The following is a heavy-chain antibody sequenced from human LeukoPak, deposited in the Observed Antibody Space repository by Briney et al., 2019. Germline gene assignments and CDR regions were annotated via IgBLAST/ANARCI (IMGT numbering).Heavy chain of an antibody. J-gene: IGHJ4*02. CDR3: AKDREYYYGSGSYYYYLDY. CDR1: GFTFSSYA. Sequence: AGGSLRLSCAASGFTFSSYAMSWVRQAPGKGLEWVSAISGSGGSTYYADSVKGRFTISRDNSKNTLYLQMNSLRAEDTAVYYCAKDREYYYGSGSYYYYLDYWGQGTLVTVSS. D-gene: IGHD3-10*01. CDR2: ISGSGGST. V-gene: IGHV3-23*01.